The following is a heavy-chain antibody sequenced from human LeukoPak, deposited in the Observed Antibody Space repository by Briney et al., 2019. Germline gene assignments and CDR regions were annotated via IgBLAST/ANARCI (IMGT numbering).Heavy chain of an antibody. D-gene: IGHD2-2*01. CDR2: MNPNSGST. CDR3: ARHCSSTSCSIQGMDV. V-gene: IGHV1-8*01. Sequence: VKVSCKASGYTFTSYDIDWVRQATGQGLEWMGWMNPNSGSTGYAQKFQGRVTMTRNTSISTAYMELSSLRSEDTAVYYCARHCSSTSCSIQGMDVWGQGTTVTVSS. CDR1: GYTFTSYD. J-gene: IGHJ6*02.